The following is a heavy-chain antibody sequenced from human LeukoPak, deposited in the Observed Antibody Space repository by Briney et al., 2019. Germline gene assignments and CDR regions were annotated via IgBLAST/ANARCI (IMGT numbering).Heavy chain of an antibody. D-gene: IGHD3-22*01. CDR2: ISHSGST. Sequence: SETLSLTCAVSGYSISSGYHWAWIRQPPGKGLEWIGSISHSGSTYYNPSLKSRVTISVDTSKNQFSVKLSSVSAADTAVYYCARHNFYDSSGDGRYYFDYWGQGTLVTVSS. CDR1: GYSISSGYH. CDR3: ARHNFYDSSGDGRYYFDY. V-gene: IGHV4-38-2*01. J-gene: IGHJ4*02.